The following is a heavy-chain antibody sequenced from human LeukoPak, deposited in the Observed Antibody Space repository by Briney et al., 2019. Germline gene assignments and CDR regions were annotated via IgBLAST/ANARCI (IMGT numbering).Heavy chain of an antibody. CDR3: ARLYYDSSGKRAYYYGMDV. Sequence: ASVKVSCKAFGYTFTGYYMHWVRQAPGQGLEWMGWINPNSGGTNYAQKFQGRVTMTRDTSISTAYMELSRLRSDDTAVYYCARLYYDSSGKRAYYYGMDVWGQGTTVTVSS. D-gene: IGHD3-22*01. V-gene: IGHV1-2*02. CDR1: GYTFTGYY. CDR2: INPNSGGT. J-gene: IGHJ6*02.